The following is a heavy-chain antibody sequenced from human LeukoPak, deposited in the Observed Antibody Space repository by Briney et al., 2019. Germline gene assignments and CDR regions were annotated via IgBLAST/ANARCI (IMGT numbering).Heavy chain of an antibody. Sequence: SVKVSCKVSGYTLTELSMHRVRQAPGQGLEWMGGIIPIFGTANYAQKFQGRVTITADESTSTAYMELSSLRSEDTAVYYCAREAQEWLVLGYYFDYWGQGTLVTVSS. V-gene: IGHV1-69*13. D-gene: IGHD6-19*01. CDR2: IIPIFGTA. J-gene: IGHJ4*02. CDR1: GYTLTELS. CDR3: AREAQEWLVLGYYFDY.